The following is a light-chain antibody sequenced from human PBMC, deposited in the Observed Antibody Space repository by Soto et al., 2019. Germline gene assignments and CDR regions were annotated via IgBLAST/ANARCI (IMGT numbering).Light chain of an antibody. CDR2: EVS. J-gene: IGLJ3*02. CDR1: SNDIGSHNL. Sequence: QSALTQPASVSGSPGQSITISCTGTSNDIGSHNLVSWYQQHPGKAPKLMIYEVSKWFSGVSNRFSGSKFGNTASLTISGLQAEDEADYYCCTYVTGSTSWVFGGGTKLTVL. CDR3: CTYVTGSTSWV. V-gene: IGLV2-23*02.